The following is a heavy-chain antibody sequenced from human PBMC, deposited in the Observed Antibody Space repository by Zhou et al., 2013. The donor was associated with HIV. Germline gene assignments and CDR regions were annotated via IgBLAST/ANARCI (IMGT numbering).Heavy chain of an antibody. Sequence: QVQLVQSGAEVKKPGASVKVSCKASGYTFANYGVSWVRQAPGQGLEWMGWTNPESGGTLVAQKFQGRVTMTRDTSISTAYMELSRLRSDDTAVYYCARARYYYGSGSYYPFDYWGQGTLVTVSS. CDR3: ARARYYYGSGSYYPFDY. V-gene: IGHV1-2*02. D-gene: IGHD3-10*01. CDR2: TNPESGGT. CDR1: GYTFANYG. J-gene: IGHJ4*02.